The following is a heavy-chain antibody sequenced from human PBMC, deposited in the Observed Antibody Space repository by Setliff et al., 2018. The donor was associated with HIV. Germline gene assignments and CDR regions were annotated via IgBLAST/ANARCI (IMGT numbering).Heavy chain of an antibody. Sequence: PSETLSLTCTVSGGSISGHYWSWIRQPPGKGLEWIAYIFYTGSTNYNPSLKSRVTISVDTSKNQFFLKLSSVTAADTAVYYCARYRRDDYYLTAYFDSWGQGTLVTVSS. CDR1: GGSISGHY. J-gene: IGHJ4*02. D-gene: IGHD1-26*01. V-gene: IGHV4-59*11. CDR2: IFYTGST. CDR3: ARYRRDDYYLTAYFDS.